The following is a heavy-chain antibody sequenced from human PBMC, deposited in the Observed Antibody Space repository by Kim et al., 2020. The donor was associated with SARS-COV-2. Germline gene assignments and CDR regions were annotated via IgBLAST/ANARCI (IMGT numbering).Heavy chain of an antibody. V-gene: IGHV3-74*01. CDR1: GFTFSSYW. CDR3: ARDGSSGYYYFYYYYYGMDV. CDR2: INSDGSST. J-gene: IGHJ6*02. Sequence: GGSLRLSCAASGFTFSSYWMHWVRQAPGKGLVWVSRINSDGSSTSYADSVKGRFTISRDNAKNTLYLQMNSLRAEDTAVYYCARDGSSGYYYFYYYYYGMDVWGQGTTVTVSS. D-gene: IGHD3-22*01.